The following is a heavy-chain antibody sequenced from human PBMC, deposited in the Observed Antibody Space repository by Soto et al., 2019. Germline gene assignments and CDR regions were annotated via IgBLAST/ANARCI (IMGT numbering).Heavy chain of an antibody. D-gene: IGHD3-10*01. Sequence: QITLKESGPTLVRPTQTLTLTCTFPGFSLTTSGVGVGWIRQPPGKALEWLAVIYWDDDKRYSSSLKSRLTITKDTSKNQVVLTMTNMDPVDTATYYCAHYPYYGLGSYSFDYWGQGTLVTVSS. CDR3: AHYPYYGLGSYSFDY. CDR1: GFSLTTSGVG. CDR2: IYWDDDK. J-gene: IGHJ4*02. V-gene: IGHV2-5*02.